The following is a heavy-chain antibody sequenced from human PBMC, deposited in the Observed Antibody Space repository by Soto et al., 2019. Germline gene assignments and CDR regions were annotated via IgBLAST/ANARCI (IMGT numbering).Heavy chain of an antibody. CDR1: GFTFSSYS. D-gene: IGHD1-7*01. CDR2: ISSSSSFI. J-gene: IGHJ4*02. V-gene: IGHV3-21*01. CDR3: AVGEETGTPYFGN. Sequence: GGSLRLSCTASGFTFSSYSMNWVRRAPGKGLEWVSSISSSSSFIYSAGSVKGRFTISGDNAKNSLYLQMNSLRAEDTAVYYCAVGEETGTPYFGNWGQGTLVTVSS.